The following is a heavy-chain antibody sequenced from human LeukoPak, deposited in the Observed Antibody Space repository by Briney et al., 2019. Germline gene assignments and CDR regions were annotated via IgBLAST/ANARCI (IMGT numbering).Heavy chain of an antibody. J-gene: IGHJ4*02. CDR3: ARDRAEYSGYASLGY. V-gene: IGHV1-18*01. Sequence: ASVKVSCKASGYTFTSYGISWVRQAPGQGLEWMGWISAYNGNTNYAQKLQGRVTMTTDTSTSTAYMELRSLRSDDTAVYYCARDRAEYSGYASLGYWGQGTLVTVSS. D-gene: IGHD5-12*01. CDR2: ISAYNGNT. CDR1: GYTFTSYG.